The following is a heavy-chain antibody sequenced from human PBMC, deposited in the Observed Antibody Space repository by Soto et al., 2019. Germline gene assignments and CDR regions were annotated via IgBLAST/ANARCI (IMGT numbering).Heavy chain of an antibody. CDR3: ARAPLISIFFAYGMDV. J-gene: IGHJ6*02. CDR1: GGSISSGGYY. Sequence: SETLSLTCTVSGGSISSGGYYWSWIRQHPGKGLEWIGYIYYSGSTYYNPSPKSRVTISVDTSKNQFSLKLSSVTAADTAVYYCARAPLISIFFAYGMDVWGQGTTVTSP. CDR2: IYYSGST. V-gene: IGHV4-31*03. D-gene: IGHD3-3*02.